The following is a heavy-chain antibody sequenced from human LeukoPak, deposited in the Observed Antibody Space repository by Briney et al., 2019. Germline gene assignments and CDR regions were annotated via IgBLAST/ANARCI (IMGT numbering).Heavy chain of an antibody. D-gene: IGHD2-2*01. CDR1: GFTFSSYG. J-gene: IGHJ6*04. CDR2: ISYDGSNK. Sequence: GGSLRFSCAASGFTFSSYGMHWVRQAPGKGLEWVAVISYDGSNKYYADSVKGRFTISRDNSKNTLYLQMNSLRAEDTAVYYCAKGRYCSSTSCGYYGMDVWGKGTTVTVSS. V-gene: IGHV3-30*18. CDR3: AKGRYCSSTSCGYYGMDV.